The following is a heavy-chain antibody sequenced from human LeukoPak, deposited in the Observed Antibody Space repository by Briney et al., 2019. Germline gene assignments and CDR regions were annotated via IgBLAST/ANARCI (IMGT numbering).Heavy chain of an antibody. CDR2: ISYDGRDK. V-gene: IGHV3-30*04. CDR1: GFIFSSYA. CDR3: ATAAHYYDSSGYVY. J-gene: IGHJ4*02. Sequence: PGGSLRLSCEASGFIFSSYAMHWVRQAPGKGLEWVAGISYDGRDKYYADSVKGRFTISRDNSKNTLYLQMNSLRAEDTAVYYCATAAHYYDSSGYVYWGQGTLVTVSS. D-gene: IGHD3-22*01.